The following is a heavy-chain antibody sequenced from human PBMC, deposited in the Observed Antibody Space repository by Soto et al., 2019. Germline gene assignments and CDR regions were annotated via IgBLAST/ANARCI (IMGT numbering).Heavy chain of an antibody. J-gene: IGHJ4*02. Sequence: EVQLVESGGDLVQPGGSLRLSCVASGFALSSFWMTWVRQAPGKGLEWVAKIKGDGSEQNYVDSVWGRFTISRDNAKNSGYLQMNSLRVDDTAAYYCARNQVKADYWGQGTLVTVSS. CDR2: IKGDGSEQ. V-gene: IGHV3-7*01. CDR1: GFALSSFW. D-gene: IGHD3-22*01. CDR3: ARNQVKADY.